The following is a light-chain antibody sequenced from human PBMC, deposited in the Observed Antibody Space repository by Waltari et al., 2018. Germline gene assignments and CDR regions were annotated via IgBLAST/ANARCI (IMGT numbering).Light chain of an antibody. V-gene: IGLV2-14*03. CDR1: SGDVGGYDY. J-gene: IGLJ2*01. CDR2: DVT. CDR3: SSWTTSDTRKVI. Sequence: QSDLTQPASVSGSPGQSITISCTGTSGDVGGYDYVSWYQQHPGKAPKLVIYDVTNRPSGISDRFSGSKSGTTASLSISGLQAEDEADYFCSSWTTSDTRKVIFGGGTKLTVL.